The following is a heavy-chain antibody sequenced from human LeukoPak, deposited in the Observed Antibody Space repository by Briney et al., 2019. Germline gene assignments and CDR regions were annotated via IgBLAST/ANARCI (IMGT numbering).Heavy chain of an antibody. D-gene: IGHD3-10*01. CDR3: ARGGSYYYGSGSDYPPVYYFDY. J-gene: IGHJ4*02. CDR1: GGSISSGGYY. Sequence: SETLSLTCTVSGGSISSGGYYWSGIRQHPGKGLEWIGYIYYSGSTNYNPSLKSRVTISVDTSKNQFSLKLSSVTAAGTAVYYCARGGSYYYGSGSDYPPVYYFDYWGQGTLVTVSS. V-gene: IGHV4-31*03. CDR2: IYYSGST.